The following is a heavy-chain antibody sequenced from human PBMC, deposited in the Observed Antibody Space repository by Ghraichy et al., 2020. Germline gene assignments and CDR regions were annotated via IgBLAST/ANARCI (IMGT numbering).Heavy chain of an antibody. J-gene: IGHJ5*02. CDR3: ARVFCSGGSCYSGGGWFDP. CDR1: GYTFTSYD. CDR2: MNPNSGNT. Sequence: ASVKVSCKASGYTFTSYDINWVRQATGQGLEWMGWMNPNSGNTGYAQKFQGRVTMTRNTSISTAYMELSSLRSEDTAVYYCARVFCSGGSCYSGGGWFDPWGQGTLVTVSS. D-gene: IGHD2-15*01. V-gene: IGHV1-8*01.